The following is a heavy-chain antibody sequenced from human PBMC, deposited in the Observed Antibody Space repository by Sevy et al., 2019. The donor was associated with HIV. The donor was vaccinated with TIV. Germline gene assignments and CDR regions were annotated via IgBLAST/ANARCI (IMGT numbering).Heavy chain of an antibody. D-gene: IGHD3-16*01. CDR2: ISSSGSTI. J-gene: IGHJ4*02. Sequence: GGSLRLSCAASGFTFSTYEMNWVRQAPRKGLEWVSYISSSGSTIYYADSGKGRFTISRDRAKNSLYLQMNSLRAEDTAVYYCGRGGWGGIDYWGQGTLVTVSS. CDR1: GFTFSTYE. CDR3: GRGGWGGIDY. V-gene: IGHV3-48*03.